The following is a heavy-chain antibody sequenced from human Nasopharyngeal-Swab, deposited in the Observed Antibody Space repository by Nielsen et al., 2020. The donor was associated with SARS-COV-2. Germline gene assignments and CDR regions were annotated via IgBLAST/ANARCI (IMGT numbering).Heavy chain of an antibody. CDR3: AKDRDSGDDSDDYYHYYGMDV. CDR1: GFTFSNFA. CDR2: ISGSDYST. D-gene: IGHD5-12*01. Sequence: ESLKISCAASGFTFSNFAMSWVCQAPGKGLEWVSVISGSDYSTYYADSVKGRFTISRDNSKNTVNLQMNSLRVEDTAIYYCAKDRDSGDDSDDYYHYYGMDVWGQGTTVTVFS. J-gene: IGHJ6*02. V-gene: IGHV3-23*01.